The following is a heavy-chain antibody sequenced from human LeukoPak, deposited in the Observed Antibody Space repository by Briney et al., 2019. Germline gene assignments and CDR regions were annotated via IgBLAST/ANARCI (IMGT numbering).Heavy chain of an antibody. J-gene: IGHJ6*03. D-gene: IGHD3-10*01. V-gene: IGHV3-20*04. Sequence: PGGSLRLSCAASGFTFDDYGMSWVRQAPGKGLEWVSGINWNGGSTGYADSVKGRFTISRDNAKNSLYLQMNSLRAEDTALYYCVRDDYGSGSYSYYYYMDVWGKGTTVIVSS. CDR2: INWNGGST. CDR1: GFTFDDYG. CDR3: VRDDYGSGSYSYYYYMDV.